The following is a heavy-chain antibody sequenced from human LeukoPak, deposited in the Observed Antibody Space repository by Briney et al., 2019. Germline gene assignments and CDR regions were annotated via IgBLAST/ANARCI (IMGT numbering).Heavy chain of an antibody. CDR3: ARDFYASGFYFWFDP. Sequence: SPSETLSLTCAVSGAYTGSHYWSWVRQPAGKGLEWIGRICPSGTTHYNPSLGSRVTMSVDTSKNYFSLRLSSVTAADTAVYYCARDFYASGFYFWFDPWGQGILVTVSS. CDR2: ICPSGTT. D-gene: IGHD2/OR15-2a*01. CDR1: GAYTGSHY. V-gene: IGHV4-4*07. J-gene: IGHJ5*02.